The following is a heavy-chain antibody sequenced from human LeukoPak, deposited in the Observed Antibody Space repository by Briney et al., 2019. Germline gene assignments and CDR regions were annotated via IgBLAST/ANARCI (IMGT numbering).Heavy chain of an antibody. CDR1: GDSISSRSYY. CDR2: IYYGRNY. D-gene: IGHD3-10*01. V-gene: IGHV4-39*02. Sequence: SETLSLTCTVSGDSISSRSYYWGWIRQPPGKGLEWIGKIYYGRNYKWNSSLKSRGTISVDTSKNQFSLKLSSVTAADTAVYYCARDFEGFGTAGGYWGQGTLVTVSS. CDR3: ARDFEGFGTAGGY. J-gene: IGHJ4*02.